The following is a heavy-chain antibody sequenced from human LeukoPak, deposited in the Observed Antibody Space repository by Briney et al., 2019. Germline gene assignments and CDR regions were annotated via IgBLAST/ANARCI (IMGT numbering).Heavy chain of an antibody. J-gene: IGHJ4*02. CDR3: VRHRSASGY. D-gene: IGHD3-10*01. V-gene: IGHV3-66*04. Sequence: GGSLRLSCAASEFSVGSNYMTWVRQAPGKGLKWVSLIYSGGSTYYADSVKGRFTISRDNSKNTLYLQMNSLRAEDTAVYYCVRHRSASGYWGQGALVTVSS. CDR1: EFSVGSNY. CDR2: IYSGGST.